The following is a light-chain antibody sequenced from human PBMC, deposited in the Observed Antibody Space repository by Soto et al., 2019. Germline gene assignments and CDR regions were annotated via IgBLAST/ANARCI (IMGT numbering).Light chain of an antibody. Sequence: EIVLTQSPDTLSLFPGERATLSCRASQSVSSTYLAWYQQKLGQAPRLLIFGASSRATGIPDRFSGSGSGTDFTLTSSRLEPEDFAVYYCQQYGSSRWTFGQGTKVDIK. CDR1: QSVSSTY. J-gene: IGKJ1*01. CDR2: GAS. CDR3: QQYGSSRWT. V-gene: IGKV3-20*01.